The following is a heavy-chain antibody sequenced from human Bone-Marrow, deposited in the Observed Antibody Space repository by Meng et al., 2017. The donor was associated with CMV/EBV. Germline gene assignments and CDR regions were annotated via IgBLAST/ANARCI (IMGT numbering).Heavy chain of an antibody. Sequence: GGSLRLSCAASGFTFTTYGMHWVRQAPGKGLEWVAFIAYDGAKALYADSMKGRCTISRDNSKSTLYLQINSLRPDETAVYYCAKGPSRYSAFVFLDRWGQGTLVTVSS. CDR1: GFTFTTYG. CDR2: IAYDGAKA. V-gene: IGHV3-30*02. CDR3: AKGPSRYSAFVFLDR. D-gene: IGHD2-15*01. J-gene: IGHJ5*02.